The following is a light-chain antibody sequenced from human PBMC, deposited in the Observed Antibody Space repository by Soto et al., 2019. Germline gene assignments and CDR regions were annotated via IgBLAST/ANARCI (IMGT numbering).Light chain of an antibody. CDR3: CSYVGARSYV. J-gene: IGLJ1*01. Sequence: QSALTQPASVSGSPGQSITISCSGLSDVGSFGPVSWYQHHPGQVPKLIIYEGIRRPSGVSSRFSGSKTGNTASLTITGLQAEDEADYYCCSYVGARSYVFGTGTKVTVL. V-gene: IGLV2-23*01. CDR2: EGI. CDR1: LSDVGSFGP.